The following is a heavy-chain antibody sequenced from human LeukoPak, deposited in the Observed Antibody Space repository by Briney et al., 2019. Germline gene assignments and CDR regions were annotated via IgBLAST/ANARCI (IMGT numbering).Heavy chain of an antibody. J-gene: IGHJ3*01. CDR3: ARQVATKGEWAFDV. V-gene: IGHV4-38-2*02. D-gene: IGHD5-12*01. Sequence: SETLSLTCTVSGYFSTAYYWGWIRQPPGKGLEWMASIRPDGHTYTNSSLRNQLTISADMSRNEFSLKLNSLTAADTAVYYCARQVATKGEWAFDVWGQGTVVTVSS. CDR2: IRPDGHT. CDR1: GYFSTAYY.